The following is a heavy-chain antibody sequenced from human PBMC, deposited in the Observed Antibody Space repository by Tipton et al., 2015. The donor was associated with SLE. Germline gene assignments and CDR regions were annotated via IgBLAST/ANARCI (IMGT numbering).Heavy chain of an antibody. V-gene: IGHV4-59*01. CDR3: AKADGVVGGQVPYWYFDL. CDR1: GGSIGSYY. D-gene: IGHD1-26*01. J-gene: IGHJ2*01. Sequence: TLSLTCTVSGGSIGSYYWSWMRQAPGKGLEWIGYIFYGGTANNNPSLKSRVTISVDRSKNQFSLKLSSVTAADTAIYYCAKADGVVGGQVPYWYFDLWGRGTLVTVSS. CDR2: IFYGGTA.